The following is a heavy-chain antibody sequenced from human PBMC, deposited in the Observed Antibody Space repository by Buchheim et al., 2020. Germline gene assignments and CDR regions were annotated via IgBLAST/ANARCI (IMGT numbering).Heavy chain of an antibody. CDR3: ARDNLPDGMDV. CDR2: MNPNSGNT. Sequence: QVQLVQSGAEVKKPGASVKVSCKASGYTFSRYDINWVRQATGQGLEWMGWMNPNSGNTGYAQKFKGRVSMTRDTSKSTAYMELSSLRPEDTAVYYCARDNLPDGMDVWGQGTT. CDR1: GYTFSRYD. D-gene: IGHD1-1*01. V-gene: IGHV1-8*01. J-gene: IGHJ6*02.